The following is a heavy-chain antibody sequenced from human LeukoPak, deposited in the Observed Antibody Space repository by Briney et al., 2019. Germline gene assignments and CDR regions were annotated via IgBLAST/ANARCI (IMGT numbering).Heavy chain of an antibody. CDR3: ARDRSATVDAFDI. CDR1: GFTVSSNY. CDR2: IYSGGST. Sequence: GGSLRLSCAASGFTVSSNYMSWVRQAPGKGLEWVSVIYSGGSTYYADSVKGRFTISRDNSKNTLYPQMNSLRAEDTAVYYCARDRSATVDAFDIWGQGTMVTVSS. D-gene: IGHD4-17*01. J-gene: IGHJ3*02. V-gene: IGHV3-53*01.